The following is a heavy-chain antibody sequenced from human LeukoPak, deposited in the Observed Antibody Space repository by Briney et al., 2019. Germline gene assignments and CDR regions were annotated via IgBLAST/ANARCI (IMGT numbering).Heavy chain of an antibody. V-gene: IGHV3-74*01. J-gene: IGHJ4*02. Sequence: GGSLRLSCAASGFTFSSYWMHWVRQAPGKGLVWVSRISTDGSSAIYADSVKGRFTISRDNAKNTLYLQMNSLRAEDTAAYYCARVNVCPRCHFDYWGQGTLVTVSS. CDR1: GFTFSSYW. CDR3: ARVNVCPRCHFDY. CDR2: ISTDGSSA. D-gene: IGHD3-16*01.